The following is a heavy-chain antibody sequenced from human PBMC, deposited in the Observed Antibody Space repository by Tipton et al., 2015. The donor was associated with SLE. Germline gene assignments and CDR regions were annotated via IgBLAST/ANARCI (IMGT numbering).Heavy chain of an antibody. CDR2: TSYDGSNK. J-gene: IGHJ4*02. CDR3: AKALGAVADYFDY. D-gene: IGHD6-19*01. Sequence: RSLRLSCAASGFTFSSYGMHWVRQAPGKGLEWVAITSYDGSNKYYADSVKGRFTISRGNSMNTLYLQMNSLRAEDTAVYYCAKALGAVADYFDYWGQGTLVTVSS. V-gene: IGHV3-30*18. CDR1: GFTFSSYG.